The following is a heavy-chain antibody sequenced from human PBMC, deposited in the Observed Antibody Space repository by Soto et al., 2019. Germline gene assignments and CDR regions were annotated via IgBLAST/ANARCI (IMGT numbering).Heavy chain of an antibody. V-gene: IGHV1-46*03. J-gene: IGHJ4*02. CDR3: ARGFRDYDILTGYSFDY. CDR1: GYTFTSYY. D-gene: IGHD3-9*01. CDR2: INPGGGST. Sequence: ASVKVSCKASGYTFTSYYMHWVRQAPGQGLEWMGIINPGGGSTSYAQKFQGRVTMTRDTSTSTVYMELSSLRSEDTAVYYCARGFRDYDILTGYSFDYWGQGTLVTVSS.